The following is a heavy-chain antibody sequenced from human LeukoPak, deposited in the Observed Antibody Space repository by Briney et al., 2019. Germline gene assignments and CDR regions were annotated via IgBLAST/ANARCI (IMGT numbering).Heavy chain of an antibody. V-gene: IGHV4-34*01. CDR1: GGSFSGYY. J-gene: IGHJ4*02. D-gene: IGHD6-19*01. CDR2: INHSGST. CDR3: ARGLFRAVAGLFDY. Sequence: SETLSLTCAVYGGSFSGYYWSWIRQPPGKGLEWVGEINHSGSTNYNPSLKSRVTISVDTSKNQFSLKLSSVTAADTAVYYCARGLFRAVAGLFDYWGQGTLVTVSS.